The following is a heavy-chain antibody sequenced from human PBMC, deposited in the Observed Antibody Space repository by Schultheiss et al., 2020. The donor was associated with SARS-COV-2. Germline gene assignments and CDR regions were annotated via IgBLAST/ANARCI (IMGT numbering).Heavy chain of an antibody. Sequence: GESLKISCAASGFILSDNCMSWFRQPPGKGLQWLSYISRDGTTIKYADSVKGRFIISRDKAKNSLYLQMNSLRVEDTAVYYCARALVGANSFDYWGQGNLVTVAS. D-gene: IGHD1-26*01. CDR1: GFILSDNC. J-gene: IGHJ4*02. CDR2: ISRDGTTI. V-gene: IGHV3-11*01. CDR3: ARALVGANSFDY.